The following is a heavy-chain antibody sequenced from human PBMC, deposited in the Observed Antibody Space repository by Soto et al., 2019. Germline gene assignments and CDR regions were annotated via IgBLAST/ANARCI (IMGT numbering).Heavy chain of an antibody. Sequence: GGSLRLSCAASGFTFRSFTMNWVRQAPGKGLEWVSTISSNSAYIYYTDALRGRFTISRDNAKNSLHLQMNSLRAEDTAVYYCTGDPPRDSSPGGWFAPGRRQPLVP. CDR3: TGDPPRDSSPGGWFAP. V-gene: IGHV3-21*01. CDR2: ISSNSAYI. CDR1: GFTFRSFT. D-gene: IGHD6-13*01. J-gene: IGHJ5*02.